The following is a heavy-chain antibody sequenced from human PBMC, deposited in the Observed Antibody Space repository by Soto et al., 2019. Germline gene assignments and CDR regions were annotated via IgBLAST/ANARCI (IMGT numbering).Heavy chain of an antibody. D-gene: IGHD3-16*01. J-gene: IGHJ6*02. CDR3: AREGMYHYETKDYYPSTYGLDV. CDR1: GYSFTGYY. Sequence: ASGKVSCKSSGYSFTGYYLHRVRQAPGQGPEWMGWIFPKSGGTKSAQKFQGRVTMTRDTSISTAYMELKRLRSDDTAVYFCAREGMYHYETKDYYPSTYGLDVWGQGTTVTVSS. CDR2: IFPKSGGT. V-gene: IGHV1-2*02.